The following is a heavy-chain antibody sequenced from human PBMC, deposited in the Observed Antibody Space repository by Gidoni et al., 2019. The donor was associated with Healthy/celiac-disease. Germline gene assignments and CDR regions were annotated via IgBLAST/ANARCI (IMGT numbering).Heavy chain of an antibody. J-gene: IGHJ6*02. Sequence: QVQLQESGPGLVKPSETLSLTCTVSGGSIRSYYWSGIRQPPGKGLEWIGYIYYSGSTNYNPSRKSRVTISVDTSKNQFSLKLSSVTAADTAVYYCARQRVRAALYYYYGMDVWGQGTTVTVSS. CDR1: GGSIRSYY. CDR2: IYYSGST. V-gene: IGHV4-59*08. CDR3: ARQRVRAALYYYYGMDV. D-gene: IGHD6-13*01.